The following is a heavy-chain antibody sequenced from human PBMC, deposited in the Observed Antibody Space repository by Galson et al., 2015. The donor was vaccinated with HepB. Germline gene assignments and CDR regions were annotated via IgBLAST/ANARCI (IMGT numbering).Heavy chain of an antibody. CDR3: AKAFTIFVSAFDI. D-gene: IGHD3-3*01. Sequence: SLRLSCAASGFTFDDYVMHWVRQVPGKGLEWISGISWNSGSIGYADSVKGRFTISRDNAKNSLYLHMNSLRPEDTALYYCAKAFTIFVSAFDIWGQRTMVTVSS. CDR1: GFTFDDYV. CDR2: ISWNSGSI. V-gene: IGHV3-9*01. J-gene: IGHJ3*02.